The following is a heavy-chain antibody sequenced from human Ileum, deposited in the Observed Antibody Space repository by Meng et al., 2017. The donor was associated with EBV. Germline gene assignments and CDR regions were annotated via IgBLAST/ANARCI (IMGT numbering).Heavy chain of an antibody. J-gene: IGHJ5*01. V-gene: IGHV2-5*01. CDR2: IYGQGDK. CDR1: GFSLSTSGVG. D-gene: IGHD6-13*01. CDR3: ALRPRQLLRGWFDS. Sequence: QLTLKELAPPVVKPTQTLTLTCTFSGFSLSTSGVGVGWIRQPPGKALEWLAMIYGQGDKHYSPSLTSRLTITKDTSKNQVVLTMTNMDSVDTATYYCALRPRQLLRGWFDSWGQGALVTVSS.